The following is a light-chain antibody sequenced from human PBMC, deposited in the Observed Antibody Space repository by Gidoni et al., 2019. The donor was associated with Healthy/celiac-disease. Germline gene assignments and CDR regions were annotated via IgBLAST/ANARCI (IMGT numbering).Light chain of an antibody. CDR1: QTILYSSNNKNS. CDR3: QQYYSTPWT. V-gene: IGKV4-1*01. J-gene: IGKJ1*01. Sequence: DIVMTQSPDSLAVSLGERATIDCKSSQTILYSSNNKNSLVWFQQKAGQPPKPLIYWASTRESGVPDRFSGSGSGTDFTLTISSLQAEDVAVYYCQQYYSTPWTFGQGTKVEIK. CDR2: WAS.